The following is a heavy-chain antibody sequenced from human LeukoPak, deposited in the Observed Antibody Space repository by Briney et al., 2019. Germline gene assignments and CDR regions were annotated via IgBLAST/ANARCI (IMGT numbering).Heavy chain of an antibody. CDR2: INTDGSST. V-gene: IGHV3-74*01. Sequence: GGSLRLSCAASGFTFSSYGMHWVRQAPGKGLVWVSRINTDGSSTSYADSVKGRFTISRDNAKNTLYLQMNSLRAEDTAVYYCASHLGYSYGVFDYWGQGTWSPSPQ. J-gene: IGHJ4*02. CDR3: ASHLGYSYGVFDY. D-gene: IGHD5-18*01. CDR1: GFTFSSYG.